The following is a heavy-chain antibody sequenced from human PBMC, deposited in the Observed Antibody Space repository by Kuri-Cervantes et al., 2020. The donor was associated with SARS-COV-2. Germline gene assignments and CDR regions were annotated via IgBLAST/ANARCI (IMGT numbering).Heavy chain of an antibody. J-gene: IGHJ4*02. CDR1: GFTFSSYA. Sequence: GESLKIPCASSGFTFSSYAMSWVRQAPGKGLEWVSAISGSGGSTYYADPVKGRFTISRDNSKNTLYLQMNSLRAEDTAVYYCAKDDRWSSGWPEDDWGQGTTVTFSS. D-gene: IGHD6-19*01. CDR3: AKDDRWSSGWPEDD. V-gene: IGHV3-23*01. CDR2: ISGSGGST.